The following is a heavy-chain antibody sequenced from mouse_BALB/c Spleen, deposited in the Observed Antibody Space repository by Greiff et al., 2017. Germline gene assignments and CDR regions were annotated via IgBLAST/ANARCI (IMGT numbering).Heavy chain of an antibody. Sequence: EVKLMESGGGLVKPGGSLNLSCAASGFTFSSYAMSWVRQSPEKRLEWVAEISSGGSYTYYPDTVTGRFTISRDNAKNTLYLEMSSLRSEDTAMYYCARETFAYWGQGTLVTVSA. CDR2: ISSGGSYT. V-gene: IGHV5-9-4*01. CDR1: GFTFSSYA. CDR3: ARETFAY. J-gene: IGHJ3*01.